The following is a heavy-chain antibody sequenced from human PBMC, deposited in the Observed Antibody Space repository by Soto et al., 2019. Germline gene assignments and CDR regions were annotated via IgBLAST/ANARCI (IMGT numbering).Heavy chain of an antibody. CDR3: ARGEWLRSFDY. CDR1: GFTFSSYG. D-gene: IGHD5-12*01. Sequence: PGGSLRLSCAASGFTFSSYGMHWVRQAPGKGLEWVAVIWYDGSNKYYADSVKGRFTISRDNSKNTLYLQMNSLRAEDTAVYYCARGEWLRSFDYWGQGTLVTVSS. V-gene: IGHV3-33*01. CDR2: IWYDGSNK. J-gene: IGHJ4*02.